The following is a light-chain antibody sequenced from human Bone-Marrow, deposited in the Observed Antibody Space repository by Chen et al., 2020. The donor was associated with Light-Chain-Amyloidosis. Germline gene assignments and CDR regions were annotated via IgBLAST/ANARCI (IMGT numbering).Light chain of an antibody. V-gene: IGLV2-14*01. J-gene: IGLJ3*02. CDR2: DGS. Sequence: QSALTQPASVSGPPGQSITISCTGTSSDVGGYNFVSWYQQHPGKAPKLMIYDGSNRPSGVSTRFSGSKSGNTASLTISGLQAEDEADYYCSSYTSSSTLEFGGGTKLTVL. CDR1: SSDVGGYNF. CDR3: SSYTSSSTLE.